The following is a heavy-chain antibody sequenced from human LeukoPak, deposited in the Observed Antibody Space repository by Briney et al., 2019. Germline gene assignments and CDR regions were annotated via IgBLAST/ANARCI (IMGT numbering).Heavy chain of an antibody. J-gene: IGHJ5*02. D-gene: IGHD6-19*01. V-gene: IGHV4-39*01. CDR1: GGSISSSSYY. CDR3: ARHSAGSFDP. Sequence: SETLSLTCTVSGGSISSSSYYWGWIRQPPGKGLEWIGRIYYSGSTYYNPSLKSRGTIGVDTSKNQFSLRRSPVTAADTAVYYCARHSAGSFDPWGQGTLVTVSS. CDR2: IYYSGST.